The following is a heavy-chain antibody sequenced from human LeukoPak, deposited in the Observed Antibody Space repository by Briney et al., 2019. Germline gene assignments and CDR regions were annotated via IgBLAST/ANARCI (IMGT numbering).Heavy chain of an antibody. D-gene: IGHD1-26*01. Sequence: SETLSLTCAVYGGSFSGYYWSWIRQPPGKGLEWIGYIYYSGSTNYNPSLKSRVTISVDTSKNQFSLKLSSVTAADTAVYYCAREVGATDVFDYWGQGTLVTVAS. CDR2: IYYSGST. CDR1: GGSFSGYY. CDR3: AREVGATDVFDY. J-gene: IGHJ4*02. V-gene: IGHV4-59*01.